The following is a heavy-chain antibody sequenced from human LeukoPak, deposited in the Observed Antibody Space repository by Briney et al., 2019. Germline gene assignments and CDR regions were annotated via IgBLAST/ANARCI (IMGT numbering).Heavy chain of an antibody. CDR3: ARGVTSAWYLRYYFEY. CDR2: IKQDGSET. D-gene: IGHD6-13*01. CDR1: GFIFGSYW. Sequence: GGSLRLSCAASGFIFGSYWMSWVRQVPGKWLEWVANIKQDGSETYYVDSVEGRFTISRDNAKNSLFLQMNSLRADDTALYYCARGVTSAWYLRYYFEYWGQGILVTVSS. V-gene: IGHV3-7*03. J-gene: IGHJ4*02.